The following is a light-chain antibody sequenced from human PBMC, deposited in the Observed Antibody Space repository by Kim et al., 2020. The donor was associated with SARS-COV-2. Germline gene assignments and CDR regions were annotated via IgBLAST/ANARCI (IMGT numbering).Light chain of an antibody. J-gene: IGLJ2*01. Sequence: QAGLTQPPSVSKDLRQTATLTCTGNSNNVGNRGAAWLQQHQGHPPKLLSYRNNNRPSGIPERFSASRSGNTASLTIIGLQPEDEADYFCSTWDSSLSAVVFGGGTQLTVL. CDR1: SNNVGNRG. CDR3: STWDSSLSAVV. CDR2: RNN. V-gene: IGLV10-54*01.